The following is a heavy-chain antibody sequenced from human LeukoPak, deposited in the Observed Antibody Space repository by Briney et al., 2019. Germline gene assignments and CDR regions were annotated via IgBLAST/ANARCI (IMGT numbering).Heavy chain of an antibody. V-gene: IGHV3-23*01. Sequence: QTGGSLRLSCAASGFTSSNYAMTWVRQAPGKGLEWVSAISGSGGYTYYADSVKGRFTISRDNSKNTLYLQMNSLRAEDTAVYYCAKDALGYCSSTSCPFDYWGQGTLVTVSS. J-gene: IGHJ4*02. CDR1: GFTSSNYA. D-gene: IGHD2-2*01. CDR3: AKDALGYCSSTSCPFDY. CDR2: ISGSGGYT.